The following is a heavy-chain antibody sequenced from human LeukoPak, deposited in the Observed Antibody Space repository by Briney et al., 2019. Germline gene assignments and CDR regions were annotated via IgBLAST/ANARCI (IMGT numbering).Heavy chain of an antibody. CDR3: ARAGSSIAARPPDY. Sequence: SETLSLTCTVSGASFSSSPYFWGWIRQPPGKGLEWIGSVSYGGSTYYNPSLKSRVTISLDTSKNQFSLKLASVTAADTAVYYCARAGSSIAARPPDYWGQGTLVTVSS. CDR1: GASFSSSPYF. J-gene: IGHJ4*02. D-gene: IGHD6-6*01. V-gene: IGHV4-39*07. CDR2: VSYGGST.